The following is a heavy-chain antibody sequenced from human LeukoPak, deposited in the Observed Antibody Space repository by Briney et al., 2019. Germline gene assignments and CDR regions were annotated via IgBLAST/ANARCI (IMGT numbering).Heavy chain of an antibody. V-gene: IGHV3-9*03. CDR2: ISWNSGSI. J-gene: IGHJ6*03. CDR3: AKDSGSTNSYMDV. CDR1: GFTFDDYA. Sequence: GRSLRLSCAASGFTFDDYAMHWARQAPGRGLEWVSGISWNSGSIGYADSVKGRFTISRDNAKNSLYLQMNSLRAEDMALYYCAKDSGSTNSYMDVWGKGTAVTVSS. D-gene: IGHD2-8*01.